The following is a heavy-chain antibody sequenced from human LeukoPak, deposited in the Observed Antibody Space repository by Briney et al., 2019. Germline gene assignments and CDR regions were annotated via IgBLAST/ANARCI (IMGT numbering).Heavy chain of an antibody. CDR2: ILDTGRT. V-gene: IGHV4-61*02. Sequence: PSETLSLTCTVSGGSIGSVGYHWSWVRQPAGKTLEWIGRILDTGRTNYNPSLKSRVAISADRSKNQFSLELASVTAADTAVYYCARGRITMVWDLHMRGAFDIWGQGTMVTVSS. J-gene: IGHJ3*02. CDR1: GGSIGSVGYH. CDR3: ARGRITMVWDLHMRGAFDI. D-gene: IGHD3-10*01.